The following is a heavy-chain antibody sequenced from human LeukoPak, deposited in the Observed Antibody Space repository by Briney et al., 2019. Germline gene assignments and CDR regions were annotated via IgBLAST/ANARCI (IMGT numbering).Heavy chain of an antibody. J-gene: IGHJ4*02. D-gene: IGHD4-23*01. V-gene: IGHV3-23*01. Sequence: GGSLRLSCAASGFTFSSYAMSWVRQAPRKGLEWVSTIGGSGISIYYADSVKGRFTISRDTSKNTLSLQMDSLRAEDTAVYYCAKDGPTVVSPHDYWGQGTLVTVSS. CDR1: GFTFSSYA. CDR2: IGGSGISI. CDR3: AKDGPTVVSPHDY.